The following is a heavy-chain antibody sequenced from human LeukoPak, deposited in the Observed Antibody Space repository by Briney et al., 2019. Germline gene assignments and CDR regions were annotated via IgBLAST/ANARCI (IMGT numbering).Heavy chain of an antibody. CDR2: INTNTGNP. D-gene: IGHD6-13*01. Sequence: ASVKVSCKASGYTFTSYAMNWVRQAPGQGLEWMGWINTNTGNPTYAQGFTGRFVFSLDTSVSTAYLQISSQKAEDTAVYYCARGEATPYSSISPHYFDYWGQGTLVTVSS. CDR3: ARGEATPYSSISPHYFDY. V-gene: IGHV7-4-1*02. J-gene: IGHJ4*02. CDR1: GYTFTSYA.